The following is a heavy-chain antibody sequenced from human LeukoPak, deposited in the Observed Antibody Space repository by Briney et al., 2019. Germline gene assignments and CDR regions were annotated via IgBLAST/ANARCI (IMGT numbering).Heavy chain of an antibody. CDR3: ARGGYCSGGSCETWFDP. D-gene: IGHD2-15*01. CDR2: IIPILGIA. Sequence: SVKVSCKASGGTFSSYAISWVRQAPGQGLEWMGRIIPILGIANYAQKFQGRVTITADKSTSTAYMELSSLRSEDTAVYYCARGGYCSGGSCETWFDPWGQGTLVTVSS. V-gene: IGHV1-69*04. J-gene: IGHJ5*02. CDR1: GGTFSSYA.